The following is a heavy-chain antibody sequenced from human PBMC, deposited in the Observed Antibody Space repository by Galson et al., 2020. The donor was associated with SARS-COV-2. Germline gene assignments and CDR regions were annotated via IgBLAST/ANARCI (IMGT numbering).Heavy chain of an antibody. D-gene: IGHD3-10*01. CDR1: GGSFSGYY. CDR2: INHSGST. CDR3: ASYLWFGESVGGWFDP. V-gene: IGHV4-34*01. Sequence: SETLSLTCAVYGGSFSGYYWSWIRQPPGKGLEWIGEINHSGSTNYNPSLKSRVTISVDTSKNQFSLKLSSVTAADTAVYYCASYLWFGESVGGWFDPWGQGTLVTVSS. J-gene: IGHJ5*02.